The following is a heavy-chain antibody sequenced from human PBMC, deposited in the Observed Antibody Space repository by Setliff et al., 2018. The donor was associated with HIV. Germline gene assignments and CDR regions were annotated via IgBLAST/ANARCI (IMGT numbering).Heavy chain of an antibody. CDR3: ASRRGIEFYFDI. Sequence: SETLSLTCAVYGGSFSGYYWSWIRQPPGKGLEWIGEINHSGSTNYNPSLKSRVTISVGSSHNHFSLKLSSVTAADTAVYYCASRRGIEFYFDIWGQGTLVTVSS. V-gene: IGHV4-34*01. CDR1: GGSFSGYY. CDR2: INHSGST. J-gene: IGHJ4*02. D-gene: IGHD3-10*01.